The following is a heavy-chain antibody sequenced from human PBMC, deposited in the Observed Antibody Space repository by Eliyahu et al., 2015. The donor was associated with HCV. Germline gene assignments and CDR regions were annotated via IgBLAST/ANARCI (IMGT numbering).Heavy chain of an antibody. CDR3: AKVGGYCPFCHFDS. V-gene: IGHV3-74*01. CDR2: VSTDGTST. J-gene: IGHJ4*02. Sequence: EVHLVESGGGLVQPGGSLRLSCSTSGFTFSNFWMHWVRQAPGKGLEWVSRVSTDGTSTTYADSVKGRFTISRDNAKNTLYLQMNSLRAEDTAVYYCAKVGGYCPFCHFDSWGQGTLVTVSS. CDR1: GFTFSNFW. D-gene: IGHD2-21*02.